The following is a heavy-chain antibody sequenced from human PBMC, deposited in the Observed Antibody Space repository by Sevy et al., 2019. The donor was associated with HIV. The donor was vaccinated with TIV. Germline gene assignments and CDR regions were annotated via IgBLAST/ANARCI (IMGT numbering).Heavy chain of an antibody. V-gene: IGHV4-38-2*01. CDR1: GYSISIGYF. CDR2: IYHRGST. Sequence: SETLSLTCVVSGYSISIGYFWGWIRQPPGKGMEWIGSIYHRGSTYYNPSLKSRVTISVDTSKNQFSLKLTSVTAADTAVYYCAREGSPPVDSRGYYHGPSSNFDYWGQGTLDTVSS. D-gene: IGHD3-22*01. J-gene: IGHJ4*02. CDR3: AREGSPPVDSRGYYHGPSSNFDY.